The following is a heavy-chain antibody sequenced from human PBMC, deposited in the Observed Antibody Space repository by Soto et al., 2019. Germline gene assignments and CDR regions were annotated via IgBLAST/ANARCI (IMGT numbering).Heavy chain of an antibody. V-gene: IGHV1-18*01. D-gene: IGHD2-21*02. CDR1: GYTFTTYS. CDR3: ARAVYGGDSGSWYLDL. Sequence: QVQLVQSGPELKKPGASVNVSCKASGYTFTTYSIAWVRQVPGHGPEWMGWISAYNGNTNYIQRLQGRITMTRHTSTTTSHMQLRGLRPDDTAVYYCARAVYGGDSGSWYLDLWGRGTLVTVSS. CDR2: ISAYNGNT. J-gene: IGHJ2*01.